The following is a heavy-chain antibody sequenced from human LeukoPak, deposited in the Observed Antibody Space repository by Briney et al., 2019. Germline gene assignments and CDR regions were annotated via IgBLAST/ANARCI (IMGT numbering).Heavy chain of an antibody. CDR3: ARTNEFDY. CDR1: GYIFANYW. CDR2: IYPGDSDT. V-gene: IGHV5-51*01. D-gene: IGHD1-1*01. Sequence: GESLNISCKGSGYIFANYWIAWVRQMPGKGLEWMGIIYPGDSDTRYSPSFQGQVTFSADKSISTAYLQWSSLKASDTAMYYCARTNEFDYWGQGTLVTVSS. J-gene: IGHJ4*02.